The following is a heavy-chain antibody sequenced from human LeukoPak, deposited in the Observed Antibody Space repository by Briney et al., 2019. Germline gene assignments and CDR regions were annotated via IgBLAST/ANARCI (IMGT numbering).Heavy chain of an antibody. J-gene: IGHJ4*02. CDR2: TNLDSGDT. Sequence: ASVKVSCKASGYTFTNYGINWVRQATGQGLEWMGWTNLDSGDTGYAQKFQGRVTMTRDISISTAYMELSSLRSEDTAVYYCARLSHKSCTNGVCHYFDFWGQGTLVTVSS. V-gene: IGHV1-8*01. CDR1: GYTFTNYG. CDR3: ARLSHKSCTNGVCHYFDF. D-gene: IGHD2-8*01.